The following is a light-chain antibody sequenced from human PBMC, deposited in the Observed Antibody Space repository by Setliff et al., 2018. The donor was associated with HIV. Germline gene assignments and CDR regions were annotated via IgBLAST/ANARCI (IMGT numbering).Light chain of an antibody. CDR3: QHHKT. CDR1: QGISSW. J-gene: IGKJ1*01. Sequence: DIQMTQSPSTLSASVGDRVSITCRASQGISSWLAWYQQKPGKAPNLLIYKASSLESGVPSRFSGSGSGTEFTLTISSLQPDDFATYYCQHHKTFGQGTKVDIK. V-gene: IGKV1-5*03. CDR2: KAS.